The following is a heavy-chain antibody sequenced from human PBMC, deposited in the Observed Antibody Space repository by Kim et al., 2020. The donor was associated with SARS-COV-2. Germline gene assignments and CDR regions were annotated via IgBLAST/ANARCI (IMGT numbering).Heavy chain of an antibody. V-gene: IGHV4-31*02. Sequence: QPLKRRVTISVATSKNQFSLKLGSVTAADTAVYYCARRALLNYYGMDVWGQGTTVTVSS. D-gene: IGHD3-9*01. CDR3: ARRALLNYYGMDV. J-gene: IGHJ6*02.